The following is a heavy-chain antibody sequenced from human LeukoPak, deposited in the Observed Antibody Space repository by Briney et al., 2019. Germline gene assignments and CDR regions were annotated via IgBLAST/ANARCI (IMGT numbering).Heavy chain of an antibody. CDR1: GFTFSSYA. V-gene: IGHV3-23*01. CDR2: ISGSGGST. Sequence: GGSLRLSCAASGFTFSSYAMSWVRQAPGKGLEWVSAISGSGGSTYYADSVKGRFTISRDNSKNTLYLQMNSLRAEDTAVYYCAKTRKKEEWLFESPFDYWGQGTLVTVSS. J-gene: IGHJ4*02. CDR3: AKTRKKEEWLFESPFDY. D-gene: IGHD3-3*01.